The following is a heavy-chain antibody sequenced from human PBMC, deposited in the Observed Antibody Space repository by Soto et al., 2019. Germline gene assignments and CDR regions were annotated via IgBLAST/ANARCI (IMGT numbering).Heavy chain of an antibody. CDR2: ISYDGSNK. CDR1: GFTFSSYA. CDR3: ARSNDYGGNSGDAFDI. V-gene: IGHV3-30-3*01. Sequence: GGSLRLSCAASGFTFSSYAMHWVRQAPGKGLEWVAVISYDGSNKYYADSVKGRFTISRDNSKNTLYLQMNSLRAEDTAVYYCARSNDYGGNSGDAFDIWGQGTMVTVSS. J-gene: IGHJ3*02. D-gene: IGHD4-17*01.